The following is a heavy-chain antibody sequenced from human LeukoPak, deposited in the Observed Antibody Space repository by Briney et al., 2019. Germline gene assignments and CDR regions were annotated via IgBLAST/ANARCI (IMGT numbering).Heavy chain of an antibody. D-gene: IGHD3-22*01. J-gene: IGHJ4*02. CDR2: IYYSGST. V-gene: IGHV4-31*03. Sequence: SQTLSLTCTVSGGSISSGGYYWSWIRQHPGKGLEWIGYIYYSGSTYYNPSLKSRVTISVDTSKNQFSLKLSSVTAADTAVYYCARSPASITMIGGTRFLDYWGQGTLVTVSS. CDR3: ARSPASITMIGGTRFLDY. CDR1: GGSISSGGYY.